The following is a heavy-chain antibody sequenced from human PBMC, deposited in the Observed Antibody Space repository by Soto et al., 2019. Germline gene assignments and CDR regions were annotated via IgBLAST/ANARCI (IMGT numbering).Heavy chain of an antibody. J-gene: IGHJ4*02. CDR2: IYWDDDK. Sequence: SGPTLVNPTQTLTLTCTFSGFSRNTYGVGVGWIRQPPGKALEWLALIYWDDDKRYSPSLKSRLTITKDTSKNQVVLTMTNMDPVDTVTYYCARALGSWGAYYFDYWGQGTLVTVSS. CDR1: GFSRNTYGVG. CDR3: ARALGSWGAYYFDY. V-gene: IGHV2-5*02. D-gene: IGHD3-16*01.